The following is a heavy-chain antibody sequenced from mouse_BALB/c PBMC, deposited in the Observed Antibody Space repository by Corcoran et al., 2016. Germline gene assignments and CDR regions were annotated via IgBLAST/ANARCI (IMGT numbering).Heavy chain of an antibody. CDR3: ASMVTTYWYFDV. Sequence: EVQLQQSGAELVKPGASVKLSCTASGLNIKDTYMHWVKQRPEQGLEWIGRIDPANGNTKYDPKFQGKATITADTASNTAYLQLSSLTSEDTAVYYCASMVTTYWYFDVWGAGTTVTVSS. V-gene: IGHV14-3*02. D-gene: IGHD2-1*01. J-gene: IGHJ1*01. CDR1: GLNIKDTY. CDR2: IDPANGNT.